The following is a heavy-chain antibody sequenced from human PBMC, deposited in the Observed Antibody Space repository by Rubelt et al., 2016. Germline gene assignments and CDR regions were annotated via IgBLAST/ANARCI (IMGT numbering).Heavy chain of an antibody. V-gene: IGHV1-2*06. Sequence: QVQLVQSGAEVKKPGASVKVSCKASGYTFTGYYMHWVRQAPGQGLEWMGRINPNSGGTNYAQKFQGRVTMTRDTSISTAYMGLSRLRSDDTAVYYCARVFRVDTAMVDFDYWGQGTLVTVSS. CDR2: INPNSGGT. D-gene: IGHD5-18*01. CDR1: GYTFTGYY. J-gene: IGHJ4*02. CDR3: ARVFRVDTAMVDFDY.